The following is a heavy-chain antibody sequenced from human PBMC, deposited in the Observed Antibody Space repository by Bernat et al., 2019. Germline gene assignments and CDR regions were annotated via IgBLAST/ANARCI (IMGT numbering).Heavy chain of an antibody. D-gene: IGHD3-16*01. V-gene: IGHV3-33*01. J-gene: IGHJ4*02. CDR2: IWYDGSNK. CDR3: AREYVRGVAAAFFDY. CDR1: GFTFSSYG. Sequence: QVQLVESGGGVVQPGRSLRLSCAASGFTFSSYGMHWVRQAPGKGLEWVAVIWYDGSNKYYADSVKGRFTISRDNSKNTLYLQMNSLRAEDTAVYYFAREYVRGVAAAFFDYWGQGTLVTVSS.